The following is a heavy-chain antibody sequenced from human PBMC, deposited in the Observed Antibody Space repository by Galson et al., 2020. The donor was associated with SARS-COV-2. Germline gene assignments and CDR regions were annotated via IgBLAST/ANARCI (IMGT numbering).Heavy chain of an antibody. CDR2: FDPEDGET. CDR3: ATLRGNYYGSGSYYKAEYYGMDV. V-gene: IGHV1-24*01. D-gene: IGHD3-10*01. CDR1: GYTLTELS. J-gene: IGHJ6*02. Sequence: KVSCKVSGYTLTELSMHWVRQAPGKGLEWMGGFDPEDGETIYAQKFQGRVTMTEDTSTDTAYMELSSLRSEDTAVYYCATLRGNYYGSGSYYKAEYYGMDVWGQGTTVTVSS.